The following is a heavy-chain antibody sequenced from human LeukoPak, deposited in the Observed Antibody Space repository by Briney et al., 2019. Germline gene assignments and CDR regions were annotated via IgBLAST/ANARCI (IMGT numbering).Heavy chain of an antibody. Sequence: PGGALRLSCAASGFTFDDYTMHWVRQAPGKGLEWVSYISSSSSTIYYADSVKGRFTISRDNAKNSLYLQMNSLRAEDTAVYYCARARDFEYSSGHGGYWGQGTLVTVSS. D-gene: IGHD6-19*01. CDR2: ISSSSSTI. CDR1: GFTFDDYT. V-gene: IGHV3-48*04. CDR3: ARARDFEYSSGHGGY. J-gene: IGHJ4*02.